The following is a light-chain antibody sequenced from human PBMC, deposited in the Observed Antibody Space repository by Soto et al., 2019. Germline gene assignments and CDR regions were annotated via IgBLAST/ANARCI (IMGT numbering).Light chain of an antibody. CDR2: GAS. J-gene: IGKJ1*01. Sequence: MTQSPSSLSASVGDRVTITCRASQGISNYLAWFQQKPGQAPRLLITGASTRVTGIPARFSGSGSGTEFTLTISSLQSEDFAVYYCQQYHGWPWTFGQGTKVEIK. CDR1: QGISNY. V-gene: IGKV3-15*01. CDR3: QQYHGWPWT.